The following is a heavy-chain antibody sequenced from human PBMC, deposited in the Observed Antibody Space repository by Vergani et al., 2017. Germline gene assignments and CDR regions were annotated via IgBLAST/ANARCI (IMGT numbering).Heavy chain of an antibody. D-gene: IGHD6-19*01. CDR3: AKAWYSSGCNDY. J-gene: IGHJ4*02. V-gene: IGHV3-23*01. CDR1: GFTFSNSA. CDR2: ISGPGLST. Sequence: EVHLLESGGGLFQSGGSLRLSFAASGFTFSNSAVSWVRQAPGRGLAWVSSISGPGLSTYYADSVKGRFSISRDNSKNTVFLQMHSLRAEDTAIYYCAKAWYSSGCNDYWGQGTLVTVSS.